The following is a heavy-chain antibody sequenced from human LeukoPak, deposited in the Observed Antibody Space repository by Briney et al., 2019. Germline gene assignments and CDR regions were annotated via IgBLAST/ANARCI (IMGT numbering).Heavy chain of an antibody. CDR3: AGDAEGSVSSEIFDY. CDR1: GYTFTSYA. D-gene: IGHD2-8*01. J-gene: IGHJ4*02. V-gene: IGHV1-3*01. CDR2: INAGNGNT. Sequence: ASVKVSCKASGYTFTSYAMHWVRQAPGQRLEWMGWINAGNGNTKYSQKFQGRVTITRDTSASTAYMELSSLRSEDTAVYYCAGDAEGSVSSEIFDYWGQGTLVTVSS.